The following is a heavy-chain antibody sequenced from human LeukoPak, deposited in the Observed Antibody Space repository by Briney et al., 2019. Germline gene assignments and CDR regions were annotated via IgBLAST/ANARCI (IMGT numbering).Heavy chain of an antibody. CDR3: AREYYYDSSGYSRIDAFDI. D-gene: IGHD3-22*01. CDR1: GYTFTGYY. Sequence: GASVKVSCKASGYTFTGYYMHWVRQAPGQGLEWMGWINPNSGGTNYAQKFQGRVTMTRDTSISTAYMELSRLRSDDTAVYYCAREYYYDSSGYSRIDAFDIWGQGTMVTVSS. CDR2: INPNSGGT. V-gene: IGHV1-2*02. J-gene: IGHJ3*02.